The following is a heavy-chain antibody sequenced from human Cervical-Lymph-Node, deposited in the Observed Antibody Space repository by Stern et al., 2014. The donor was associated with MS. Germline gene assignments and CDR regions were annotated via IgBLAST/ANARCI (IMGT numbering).Heavy chain of an antibody. V-gene: IGHV4-59*01. CDR1: GGSISSYN. D-gene: IGHD1-26*01. CDR3: ARGGLTSWDLVNHGAFDI. CDR2: VYNSGST. J-gene: IGHJ3*02. Sequence: VQLVESGPGLVKPSETLSLICTVSGGSISSYNWSWIRQPPGKGLEWMGYVYNSGSTNYIPSLESRVTISADTSKNHFSLKLRSVTAADTAVYYCARGGLTSWDLVNHGAFDIWGQGTMVIVSS.